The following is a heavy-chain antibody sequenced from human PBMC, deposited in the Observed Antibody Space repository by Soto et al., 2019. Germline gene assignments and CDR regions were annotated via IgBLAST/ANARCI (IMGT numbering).Heavy chain of an antibody. CDR1: GGTFSSYA. CDR3: ARSVAARPDWFDP. D-gene: IGHD6-6*01. Sequence: SVKVSCKASGGTFSSYAISWVRQAPGQGLEWMGGIIPIFGTANYAQKFQGRVTITADKSTSTAYMELSSLRSEDTAVYYCARSVAARPDWFDPWGQGTLVTVSS. J-gene: IGHJ5*02. V-gene: IGHV1-69*06. CDR2: IIPIFGTA.